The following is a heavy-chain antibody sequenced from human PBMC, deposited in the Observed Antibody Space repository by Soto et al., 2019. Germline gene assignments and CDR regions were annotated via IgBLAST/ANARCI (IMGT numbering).Heavy chain of an antibody. J-gene: IGHJ6*02. CDR3: ASSLGGGYYFSFYGMDV. Sequence: PSGTLSLTCAVYGGSFCGYDWSWIRKPQGKGLEWIGEINHSGSTNYNPSLKSRVTISVDTSKNQFSLKLSSVTAADTAVYYCASSLGGGYYFSFYGMDVWGQGTTLTDSS. V-gene: IGHV4-34*01. D-gene: IGHD3-22*01. CDR2: INHSGST. CDR1: GGSFCGYD.